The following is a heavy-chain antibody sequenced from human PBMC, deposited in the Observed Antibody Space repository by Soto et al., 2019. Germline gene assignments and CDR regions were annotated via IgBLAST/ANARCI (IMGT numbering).Heavy chain of an antibody. D-gene: IGHD3-22*01. V-gene: IGHV3-11*06. CDR2: INNSSHHA. CDR3: VRGGTRYYFDRSGQES. J-gene: IGHJ1*01. CDR1: GFSFSDYY. Sequence: QAQLVESGGGLVKPGGSLRLSCGTSGFSFSDYYMGWIRQAPGKGLERVSYINNSSHHADYADSVRGRFAISRDNAKSTLYLEMRSLRVDDTAVYYCVRGGTRYYFDRSGQESWGQGVLVTVSS.